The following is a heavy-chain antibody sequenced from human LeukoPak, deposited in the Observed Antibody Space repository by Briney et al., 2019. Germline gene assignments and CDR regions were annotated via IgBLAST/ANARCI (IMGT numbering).Heavy chain of an antibody. CDR3: AREAPLGKQWPYYYYGMDV. V-gene: IGHV3-30-3*01. Sequence: GGSLRLSCAASGFTFSSYAMHWVRQAPGKGLEWVAVISYDGSNKYYADSVKGRFTISRDNSKNTLYLQMNSLRAEDTAVYYCAREAPLGKQWPYYYYGMDVWGQGTTVTVSS. CDR1: GFTFSSYA. D-gene: IGHD6-19*01. CDR2: ISYDGSNK. J-gene: IGHJ6*02.